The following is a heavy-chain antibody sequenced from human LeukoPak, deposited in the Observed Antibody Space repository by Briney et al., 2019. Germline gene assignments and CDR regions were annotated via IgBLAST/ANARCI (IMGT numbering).Heavy chain of an antibody. CDR3: ARGIGYCSSTSCENWFDP. J-gene: IGHJ5*02. CDR2: IYYSGST. V-gene: IGHV4-31*03. Sequence: PSETLSLTCTVSGASISSGGYYWGWLRQHPGKGLEGIGYIYYSGSTYYNPSLKSRVTISVDTSKNQFSLKLSSVTAADTAMYYCARGIGYCSSTSCENWFDPWGQGTLVTVSS. D-gene: IGHD2-2*01. CDR1: GASISSGGYY.